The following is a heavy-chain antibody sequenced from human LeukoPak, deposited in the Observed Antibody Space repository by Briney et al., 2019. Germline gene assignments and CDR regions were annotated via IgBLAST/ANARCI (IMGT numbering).Heavy chain of an antibody. CDR3: ARDVSAGSQFFDY. CDR2: INPSGGTT. V-gene: IGHV1-46*01. J-gene: IGHJ4*02. D-gene: IGHD6-19*01. CDR1: GYTFTNFY. Sequence: ASVTVSCKASGYTFTNFYMHWVRQAPGQGLEWMGIINPSGGTTTYAQKFQGRVTMTRDTSTNTDYMDLSSLRSEDTAVYYCARDVSAGSQFFDYWGQGTLVTVSS.